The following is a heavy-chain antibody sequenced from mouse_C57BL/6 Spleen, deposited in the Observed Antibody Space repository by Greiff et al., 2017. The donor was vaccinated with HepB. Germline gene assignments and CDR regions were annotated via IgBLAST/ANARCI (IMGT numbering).Heavy chain of an antibody. Sequence: VQLQQSGAELVRPGASVTLSCKASGYTFTDYEMHWVKQTPVHGLEWIGAIDPETGGTAYNQKFKGKAILTADKSSSTAYMELRSLTSEDSAVYYCTSGNYDYYAMDYWGQGTSVTVSS. CDR2: IDPETGGT. J-gene: IGHJ4*01. D-gene: IGHD2-1*01. V-gene: IGHV1-15*01. CDR3: TSGNYDYYAMDY. CDR1: GYTFTDYE.